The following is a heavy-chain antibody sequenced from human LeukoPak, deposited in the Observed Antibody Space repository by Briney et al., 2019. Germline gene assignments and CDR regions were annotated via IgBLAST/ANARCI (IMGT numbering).Heavy chain of an antibody. CDR3: ANYGKHDY. CDR2: ISGSGGST. D-gene: IGHD4-17*01. CDR1: GFTFSSYA. Sequence: GGSLRLSCAASGFTFSSYAMSWVRQAPGRGLEWVSGISGSGGSTDYADSVKGRFTISRDNSKNTLYLQMNSLRAEDTAVYYCANYGKHDYWGQGTLVTVSS. J-gene: IGHJ4*02. V-gene: IGHV3-23*01.